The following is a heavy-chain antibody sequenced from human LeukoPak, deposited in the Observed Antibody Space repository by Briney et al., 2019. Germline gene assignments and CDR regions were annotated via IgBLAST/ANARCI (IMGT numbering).Heavy chain of an antibody. CDR2: IYYSGST. V-gene: IGHV4-39*01. J-gene: IGHJ6*04. D-gene: IGHD3-3*01. CDR1: GGSISSSSYY. CDR3: ARQRDYDFMDV. Sequence: SETLSLTCTVSGGSISSSSYYWGWIRQPPGKGLEWIGSIYYSGSTYYNPSLKSRVTISVDTSKNQFSLKLSSVTAADTAVYYCARQRDYDFMDVWGKGTTVTVSS.